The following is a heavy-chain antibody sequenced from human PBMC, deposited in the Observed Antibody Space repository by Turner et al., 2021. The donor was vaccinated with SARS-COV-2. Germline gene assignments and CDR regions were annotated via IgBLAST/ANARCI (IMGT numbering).Heavy chain of an antibody. CDR3: ARDLGRHCTSTTCHRWEDNGMDV. D-gene: IGHD2-8*01. CDR1: GASISSYF. Sequence: QVQLQESGSGLVQSSETLSLTCTVPGASISSYFWTWIRQSPGRGLEWIGYIYASEDTDYHPSLKSRATISVDWSKNQFSLGLRSVTAADSAVYYCARDLGRHCTSTTCHRWEDNGMDVWGQGATVTVS. J-gene: IGHJ6*02. V-gene: IGHV4-4*08. CDR2: IYASEDT.